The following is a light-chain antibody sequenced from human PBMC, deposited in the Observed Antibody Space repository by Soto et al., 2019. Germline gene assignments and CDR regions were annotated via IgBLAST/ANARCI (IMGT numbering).Light chain of an antibody. J-gene: IGKJ4*01. V-gene: IGKV3-11*01. CDR1: QSVSTY. Sequence: EVVLTQSPATLSLSPGERATLSCRASQSVSTYLAWYQHKPGQAPRLLIYDASIRATGTPARFSGGGSGTDFALTISSLEPEDLAVYYGQHRSQGPPGATFGGVTKV. CDR3: QHRSQGPPGAT. CDR2: DAS.